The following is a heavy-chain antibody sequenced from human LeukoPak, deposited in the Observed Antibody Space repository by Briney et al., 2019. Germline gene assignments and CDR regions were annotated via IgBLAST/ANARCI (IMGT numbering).Heavy chain of an antibody. Sequence: GGSLRLSCAASGFTFSNAWMSWVRQAPGKGLEWVGRIKSKTDGGTTDYAAPVKGRFTISRDDSKTTLYLQMNSLKTEDTAVYYCTTAGYSSGWPPNYWGQGTLVTVSS. V-gene: IGHV3-15*01. CDR1: GFTFSNAW. CDR2: IKSKTDGGTT. D-gene: IGHD6-19*01. CDR3: TTAGYSSGWPPNY. J-gene: IGHJ4*02.